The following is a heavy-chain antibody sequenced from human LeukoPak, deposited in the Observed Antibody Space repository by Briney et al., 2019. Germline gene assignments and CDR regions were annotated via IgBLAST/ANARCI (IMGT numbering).Heavy chain of an antibody. V-gene: IGHV3-21*01. CDR2: ISSSSSYI. CDR3: ARVSVEMATIR. Sequence: PGGSLRLSCAASGFTFSSYSMNWVRQAPGKGLEWVSSISSSSSYIYYADSVKGRFTISRDNAKNSLYLQMNSLRAEGTAVYYCARVSVEMATIRWGQGTLVTVSS. CDR1: GFTFSSYS. J-gene: IGHJ4*02. D-gene: IGHD5-24*01.